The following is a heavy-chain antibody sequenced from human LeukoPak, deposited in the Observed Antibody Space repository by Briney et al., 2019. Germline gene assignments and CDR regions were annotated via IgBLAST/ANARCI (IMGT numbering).Heavy chain of an antibody. V-gene: IGHV3-23*01. CDR1: GFTFSSYW. Sequence: PGGSLRLSCAASGFTFSSYWMHWVRQAPGKGLEWVSAISGSGGSTYYADSVKGRFTISRDNSKNTLYLQMNSLRAEDTAVYYCAKSGDYYDSSGYADYWGQGTLVTVSS. J-gene: IGHJ4*02. D-gene: IGHD3-22*01. CDR2: ISGSGGST. CDR3: AKSGDYYDSSGYADY.